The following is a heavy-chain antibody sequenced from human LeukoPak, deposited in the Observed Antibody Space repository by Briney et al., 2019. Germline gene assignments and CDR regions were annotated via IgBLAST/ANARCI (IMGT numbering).Heavy chain of an antibody. D-gene: IGHD2-2*01. CDR1: GGSISSYY. J-gene: IGHJ4*02. CDR3: ARGYYSSTSCYDY. CDR2: INHSGST. V-gene: IGHV4-34*01. Sequence: SETLSLTCTVSGGSISSYYWSWIRQPPGKGLEWIGEINHSGSTNYNPSLKSRVTISVDTSKNQFSLKLSSVTAADTAVYYCARGYYSSTSCYDYWGQGTLVTVSS.